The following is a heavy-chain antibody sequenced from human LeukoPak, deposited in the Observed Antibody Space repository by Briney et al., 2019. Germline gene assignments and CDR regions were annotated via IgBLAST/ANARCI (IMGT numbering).Heavy chain of an antibody. CDR2: FHYSGST. Sequence: PSETLSLTCTVFGGSISGHYWNWIQQAPGKGLEWIGYFHYSGSTNYNPSLQSRVTVSGDTSKNQVSLKLTSVTAADTAVYYCARGAYFDYWGQGTLVTVSS. D-gene: IGHD1-26*01. CDR3: ARGAYFDY. J-gene: IGHJ4*02. V-gene: IGHV4-59*11. CDR1: GGSISGHY.